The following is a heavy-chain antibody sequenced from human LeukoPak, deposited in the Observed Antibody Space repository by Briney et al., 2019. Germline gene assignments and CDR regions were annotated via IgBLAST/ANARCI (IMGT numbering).Heavy chain of an antibody. V-gene: IGHV3-33*08. Sequence: GGSLRLSCAASGVTLSSYAMSWARQAPGKGLEWVAVIWYDGSNKYYADSVKGRFTISRDNSKNTLYLQMNSLRAEDTAVYYCARDFNFDYWGQGTLVTVSS. CDR3: ARDFNFDY. J-gene: IGHJ4*02. CDR2: IWYDGSNK. CDR1: GVTLSSYA.